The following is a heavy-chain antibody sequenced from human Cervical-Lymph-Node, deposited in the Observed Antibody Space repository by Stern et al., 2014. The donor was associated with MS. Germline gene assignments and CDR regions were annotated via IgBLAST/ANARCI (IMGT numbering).Heavy chain of an antibody. D-gene: IGHD3-22*01. CDR2: IYYTGTT. V-gene: IGHV4-39*01. J-gene: IGHJ4*02. CDR3: ARAYYYDASPRD. Sequence: QLQLQESGAGLVKPSETLSLTCTVSGGSISSDSYYWGWFRQPPGKGLEWIGHIYYTGTTFYNPSLKSRVNISVDRSKNQFSLRLSAVTAADTAVFYCARAYYYDASPRDWGQGSLVIVSS. CDR1: GGSISSDSYY.